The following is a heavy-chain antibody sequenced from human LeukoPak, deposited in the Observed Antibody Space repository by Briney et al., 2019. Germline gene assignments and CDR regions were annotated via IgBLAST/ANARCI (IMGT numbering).Heavy chain of an antibody. J-gene: IGHJ6*04. CDR3: AKHDSSGLWYV. Sequence: GWSLRLSCAASGFTFSSYAMSWVRQAPGKGLEWVSAISGSGGSTYYADSVKGRFTITRDNSKNTLYLQMNSLRAEDTAVYYCAKHDSSGLWYVWGKGTTVTVSS. CDR2: ISGSGGST. D-gene: IGHD6-19*01. V-gene: IGHV3-23*01. CDR1: GFTFSSYA.